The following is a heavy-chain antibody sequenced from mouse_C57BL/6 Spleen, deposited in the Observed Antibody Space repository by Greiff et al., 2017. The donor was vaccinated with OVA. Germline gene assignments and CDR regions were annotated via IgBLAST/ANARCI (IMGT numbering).Heavy chain of an antibody. CDR3: TVWSPFAY. J-gene: IGHJ3*01. CDR2: IDPETGGT. D-gene: IGHD2-10*02. CDR1: GYTFTDYE. Sequence: QVHVKQSGAELVRPGASVTLSCKASGYTFTDYEMHWVKQTPVHGLEWIGAIDPETGGTAYNQKFKGKAILTADKSSSTAYMELRSLTSEDSAVYYCTVWSPFAYWGQGTLVTVSA. V-gene: IGHV1-15*01.